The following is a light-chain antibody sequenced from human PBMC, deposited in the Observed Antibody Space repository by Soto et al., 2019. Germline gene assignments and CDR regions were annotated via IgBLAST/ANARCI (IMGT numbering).Light chain of an antibody. Sequence: SYELTQPPSVSVAPGETARITCGGNNIGSKSVHWYQQKPGQAPVLVVYYNSDRPSGIPERFSGSNSENTATLTISRVEAGDEADYYCQVWDTSSAVDVFGAGTKVTVL. J-gene: IGLJ1*01. V-gene: IGLV3-21*04. CDR2: YNS. CDR1: NIGSKS. CDR3: QVWDTSSAVDV.